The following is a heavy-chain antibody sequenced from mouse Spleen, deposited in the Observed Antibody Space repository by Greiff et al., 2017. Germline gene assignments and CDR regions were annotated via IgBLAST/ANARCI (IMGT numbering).Heavy chain of an antibody. CDR2: ISYDGSN. CDR1: GYSITSGYY. CDR3: ARVGLLPY. Sequence: EVQLQQSGPGLVKPSQSLSLTCSVTGYSITSGYYWNWIRQFPGNKLEWMGYISYDGSNNYNPSLKNRISITRDTSKNQFFLKLNSVTTEDTATYYCARVGLLPYWGQGTTLTVSS. J-gene: IGHJ2*01. D-gene: IGHD2-10*01. V-gene: IGHV3-6*01.